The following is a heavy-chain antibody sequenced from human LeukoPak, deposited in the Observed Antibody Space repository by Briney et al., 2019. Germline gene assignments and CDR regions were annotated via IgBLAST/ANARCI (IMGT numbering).Heavy chain of an antibody. CDR2: INPSGGST. D-gene: IGHD4-23*01. CDR1: GYTFTSYY. J-gene: IGHJ4*02. CDR3: AIYGGNSQYYFDY. V-gene: IGHV1-46*01. Sequence: ASVKVSCKASGYTFTSYYMHWVRQAPGQGLEWMGIINPSGGSTSYAQKFQGRVTMTRDMSTSTVYMELSSLRSEDTAVYYCAIYGGNSQYYFDYWGQGTLVTVSP.